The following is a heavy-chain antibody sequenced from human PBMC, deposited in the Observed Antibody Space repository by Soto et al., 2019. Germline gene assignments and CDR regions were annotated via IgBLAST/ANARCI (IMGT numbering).Heavy chain of an antibody. V-gene: IGHV3-30*18. J-gene: IGHJ6*02. Sequence: GESPRLSCAASGFTVSSNYMSWVRQAPGKGLEWVAVISYDGSNKYYADSVKGRFTISRDNSKNTLYLQMNSLRAEDTAVYYCAKEYYGSGSYYNYYYGMDVWGQGTTVTVSS. CDR1: GFTVSSNY. CDR2: ISYDGSNK. D-gene: IGHD3-10*01. CDR3: AKEYYGSGSYYNYYYGMDV.